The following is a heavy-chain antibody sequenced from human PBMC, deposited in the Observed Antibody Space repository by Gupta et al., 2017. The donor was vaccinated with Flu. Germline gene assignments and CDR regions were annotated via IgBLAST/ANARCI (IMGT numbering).Heavy chain of an antibody. CDR3: AKSSFDQPLTGYFDY. D-gene: IGHD2-2*01. CDR1: RYG. Sequence: RYGMSWVRQAPSKGMEWFAAISGSGCSTYYADSVKGRFTISRDNSKNTLYLQMNSRRAEDTAVYYWAKSSFDQPLTGYFDYWGQGTLVTVAS. V-gene: IGHV3-23*01. J-gene: IGHJ4*02. CDR2: ISGSGCST.